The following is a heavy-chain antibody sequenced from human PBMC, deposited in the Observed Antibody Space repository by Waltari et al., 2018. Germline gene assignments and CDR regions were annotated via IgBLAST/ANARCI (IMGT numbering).Heavy chain of an antibody. CDR1: GFSLSTSGMC. CDR3: ARVIAAAFYGMDV. J-gene: IGHJ6*02. V-gene: IGHV2-70*15. CDR2: IAWDDDK. D-gene: IGHD6-13*01. Sequence: QVTLRESGPALVQPTQTLTLTCTFSGFSLSTSGMCVSWIRQPPGKALEWLASIAWDDDKYDSTSLKTRLTIPKETSKNQVVLTMTNMDPVETATYYCARVIAAAFYGMDVWGQGTTVTVSS.